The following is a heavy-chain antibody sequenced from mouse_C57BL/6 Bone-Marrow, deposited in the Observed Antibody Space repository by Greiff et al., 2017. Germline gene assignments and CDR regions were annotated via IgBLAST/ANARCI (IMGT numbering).Heavy chain of an antibody. CDR2: MHPNGGSP. Sequence: VQLQQPGAELVKPGASVKLSCKASGYTFTNYWMHWVKQRPGQGLEWIGMMHPNGGSPDYNEKFKSEATLSVDKSSRTAYIELSSLTSEDSAVYYCARSYDYYDYTMDYWGQGTSVTVSS. J-gene: IGHJ4*01. D-gene: IGHD2-4*01. CDR3: ARSYDYYDYTMDY. V-gene: IGHV1-64*01. CDR1: GYTFTNYW.